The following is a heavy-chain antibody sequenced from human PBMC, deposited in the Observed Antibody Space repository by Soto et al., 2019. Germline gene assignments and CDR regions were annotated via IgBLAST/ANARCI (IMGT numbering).Heavy chain of an antibody. V-gene: IGHV4-59*01. Sequence: SETLCLTCTVSGGSISSYYWNWIRQPPGRGLEWIGYIYYRGNTNYSPSLKSRVTMSVDTSKNHFSLKLISVTTADTAVYFRAREGNLGRWIQPLDSWGQGTLVTSPQ. CDR2: IYYRGNT. CDR3: AREGNLGRWIQPLDS. J-gene: IGHJ4*02. CDR1: GGSISSYY. D-gene: IGHD2-2*03.